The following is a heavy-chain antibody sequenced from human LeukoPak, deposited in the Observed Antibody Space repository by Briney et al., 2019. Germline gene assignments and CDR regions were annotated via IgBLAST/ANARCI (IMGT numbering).Heavy chain of an antibody. J-gene: IGHJ6*03. CDR3: AKGAAAGYGPTYYYYMDV. CDR1: GFTFDDYA. CDR2: ISWDGGST. V-gene: IGHV3-43D*03. D-gene: IGHD6-13*01. Sequence: HPGGSLRLSCAASGFTFDDYAMHWVRQAPGKGLEWVSLISWDGGSTYYADSVKGRFTISRDNSKNSLYLQMDSLRAEDTALYYCAKGAAAGYGPTYYYYMDVWGKGTTVTVSS.